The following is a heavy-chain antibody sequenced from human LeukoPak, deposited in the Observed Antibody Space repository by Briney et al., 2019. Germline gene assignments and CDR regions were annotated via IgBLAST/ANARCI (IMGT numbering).Heavy chain of an antibody. J-gene: IGHJ4*02. CDR1: GYAFNIYD. Sequence: ASVRVSCKASGYAFNIYDINWVRQATGQGLEWVGWMNPESGNTGFAQKFQGRVTMTRNTSITTAYMELSSLRFEDTAVYYCAVHLPGDYLDRWGQGTLVTVSS. CDR2: MNPESGNT. CDR3: AVHLPGDYLDR. V-gene: IGHV1-8*01.